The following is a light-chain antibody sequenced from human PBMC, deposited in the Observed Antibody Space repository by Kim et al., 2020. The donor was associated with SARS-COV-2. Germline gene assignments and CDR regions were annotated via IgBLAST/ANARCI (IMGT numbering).Light chain of an antibody. CDR2: GKN. V-gene: IGLV3-19*01. Sequence: AFGQTVRITCQGDSLRTYYASWYQQKPGQAPILVIYGKNNRPSGIPDRFSGSSSGNTASLTVTGAQAVDEADYYCNSRDNSGDHVVLGGGTKVTVL. CDR3: NSRDNSGDHVV. J-gene: IGLJ2*01. CDR1: SLRTYY.